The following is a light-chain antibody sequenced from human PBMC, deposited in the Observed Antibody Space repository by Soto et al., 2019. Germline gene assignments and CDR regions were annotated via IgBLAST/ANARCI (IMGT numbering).Light chain of an antibody. V-gene: IGLV2-11*01. CDR2: DVS. Sequence: QSVLTQPRSVSGSPGQSVTISCTGTSSDVGGYNYVSWYQQHPGKAPKLMIYDVSKRPSGVPDRFSGSKSGNTASLTISGLQAEDEADYYCCSYAGSYTVVVGGVTKVTVL. J-gene: IGLJ3*02. CDR3: CSYAGSYTVV. CDR1: SSDVGGYNY.